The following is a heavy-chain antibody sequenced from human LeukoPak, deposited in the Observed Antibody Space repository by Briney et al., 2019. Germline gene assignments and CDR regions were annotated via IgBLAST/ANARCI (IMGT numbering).Heavy chain of an antibody. CDR1: GFTLSDFY. CDR3: ARDTCSGSSCYRDYYYGMDV. V-gene: IGHV3-11*01. CDR2: IRSSGSTI. D-gene: IGHD2-2*02. Sequence: GRSLRLSCAVSGFTLSDFYMGWIRQAPGNGLEWVSYIRSSGSTIYYADSVKGRFTISRDNAKNSLYLQMNSLRAEDTAVYYCARDTCSGSSCYRDYYYGMDVWGQGTTVTVSS. J-gene: IGHJ6*02.